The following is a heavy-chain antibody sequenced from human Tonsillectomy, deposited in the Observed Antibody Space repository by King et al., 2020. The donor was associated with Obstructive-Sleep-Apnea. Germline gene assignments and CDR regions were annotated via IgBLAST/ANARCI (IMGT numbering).Heavy chain of an antibody. V-gene: IGHV4-39*07. J-gene: IGHJ3*02. CDR1: GGSISSSSYY. CDR2: IYYSGST. CDR3: ARCPDGSGRPLVGDAFDI. Sequence: QLQESGPGLVKSSETLSLTCTVSGGSISSSSYYWGWIRQPPGKALEWIGNIYYSGSTSYSPSLKSRVTISVDTSKSQFSLKLSSVTAADTAVYYCARCPDGSGRPLVGDAFDIWGQGTMVTVSA. D-gene: IGHD3-10*01.